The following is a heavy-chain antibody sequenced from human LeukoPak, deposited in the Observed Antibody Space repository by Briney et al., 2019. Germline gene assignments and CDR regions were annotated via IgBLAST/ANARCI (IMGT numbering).Heavy chain of an antibody. V-gene: IGHV4-59*01. CDR1: GGSISSYY. J-gene: IGHJ6*02. D-gene: IGHD3-9*01. Sequence: SETLSRTCTVSGGSISSYYWSWIRQPPGKGLEGIGYIYYSGSTNYNPSLKSRVTISVDTSKNQFSLKLSSVTAAGTAVYYCARAPGYYDILTGYSYYYYYGTDVWGQGTTVTVSS. CDR2: IYYSGST. CDR3: ARAPGYYDILTGYSYYYYYGTDV.